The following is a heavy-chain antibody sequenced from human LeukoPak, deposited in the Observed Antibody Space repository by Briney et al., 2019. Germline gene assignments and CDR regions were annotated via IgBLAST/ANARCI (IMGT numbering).Heavy chain of an antibody. Sequence: GESLKISCKGSGYTFTNYWIAWVRQMPGKGLEWMGTIYPSDSDTRYSPSFQGQVTISADKSISTAYLQWSSLKASDTAMYYCARHHEDTAMVYWGQGTLVTVSS. CDR1: GYTFTNYW. D-gene: IGHD5-18*01. J-gene: IGHJ4*02. CDR3: ARHHEDTAMVY. CDR2: IYPSDSDT. V-gene: IGHV5-51*01.